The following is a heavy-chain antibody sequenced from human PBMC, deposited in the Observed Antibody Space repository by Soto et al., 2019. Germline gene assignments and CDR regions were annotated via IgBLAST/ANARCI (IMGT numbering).Heavy chain of an antibody. V-gene: IGHV1-3*01. CDR2: INAGNGNT. D-gene: IGHD2-8*01. J-gene: IGHJ6*02. Sequence: ASVKVSCKASGYTFTSYAMHWVRQAPGQRLEWMGWINAGNGNTKYSQKFQGRVTITRDTSASTAYMELSSLRSEDTAVYYCARSLGYCTNGVCPMDVWGQGTTVTVSS. CDR1: GYTFTSYA. CDR3: ARSLGYCTNGVCPMDV.